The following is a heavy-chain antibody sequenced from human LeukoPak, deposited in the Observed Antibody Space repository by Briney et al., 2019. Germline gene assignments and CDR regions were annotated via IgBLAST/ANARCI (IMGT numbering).Heavy chain of an antibody. V-gene: IGHV3-9*01. J-gene: IGHJ6*03. CDR1: GFTFDDYA. Sequence: GRSLRLSCAASGFTFDDYAMHWVRQDPGKGLEWVSGISWNSGERGYADSAKGRFTISRDNAKNSLYLQMNSLRPEDTALYYCAKGMSLYYYYYMDVRGKGTTVTVSS. CDR3: AKGMSLYYYYYMDV. CDR2: ISWNSGER.